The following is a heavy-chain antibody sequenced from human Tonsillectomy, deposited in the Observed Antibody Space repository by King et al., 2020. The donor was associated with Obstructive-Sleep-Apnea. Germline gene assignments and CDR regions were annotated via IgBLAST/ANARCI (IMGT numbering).Heavy chain of an antibody. CDR2: INYSGST. CDR1: GGSISSHY. CDR3: ARLPSVAGTRTPSFDV. D-gene: IGHD6-19*01. J-gene: IGHJ3*01. V-gene: IGHV4-59*08. Sequence: VQLQESGPGLVKPSETLSLTCAVSGGSISSHYWSWIRQPPGKGLEWIGYINYSGSTNYNPSLKSRVTISLDKSKNQFSLRLRSVTAADTAVYYCARLPSVAGTRTPSFDVWGPGPLVTVSS.